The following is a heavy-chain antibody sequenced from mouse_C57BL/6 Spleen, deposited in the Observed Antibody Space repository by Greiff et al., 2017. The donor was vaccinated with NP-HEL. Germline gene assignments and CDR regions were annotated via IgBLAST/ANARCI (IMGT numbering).Heavy chain of an antibody. CDR1: GYSFTGYY. CDR3: ARNWALFDY. D-gene: IGHD4-1*01. CDR2: INPSTGGT. Sequence: VQLQQSGPELVKPGASVKISCKASGYSFTGYYMNWVKQSPEKSLEWIGEINPSTGGTTYNQKFKAKATLTVDKSSSTAYMQLKSLTSEDSAVYYCARNWALFDYWRQGTTLTVSS. V-gene: IGHV1-42*01. J-gene: IGHJ2*01.